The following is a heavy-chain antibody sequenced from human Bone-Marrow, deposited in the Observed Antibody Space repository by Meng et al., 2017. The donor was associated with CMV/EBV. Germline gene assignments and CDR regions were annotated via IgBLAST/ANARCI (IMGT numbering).Heavy chain of an antibody. CDR3: ARADGSYSAFHC. J-gene: IGHJ4*02. CDR1: GFTFSSYW. CDR2: IKQDGSEK. V-gene: IGHV3-7*01. Sequence: ETLSLTCAASGFTFSSYWMSWVRQAPGKGLEWVANIKQDGSEKYYVDSVKGRFTISRDNAKNSLYLQMNSLRAEDTAVYYCARADGSYSAFHCWGQGTLVTVSS. D-gene: IGHD1-26*01.